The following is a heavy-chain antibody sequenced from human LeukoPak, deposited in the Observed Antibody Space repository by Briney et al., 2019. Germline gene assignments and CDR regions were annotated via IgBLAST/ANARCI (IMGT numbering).Heavy chain of an antibody. CDR3: ARETIPLSVPDGSGSYYYYYYMDV. CDR1: GFTFSNAW. V-gene: IGHV3-21*01. CDR2: IGSSGDFI. D-gene: IGHD3-22*01. Sequence: GGSLRLSCAASGFTFSNAWMNWVRQAPGKGLEWVSSIGSSGDFIYYADSVKGRFTISRDNAKKSLFLEMNSLRAEDTALYFCARETIPLSVPDGSGSYYYYYYMDVWGKGTTVTVSS. J-gene: IGHJ6*03.